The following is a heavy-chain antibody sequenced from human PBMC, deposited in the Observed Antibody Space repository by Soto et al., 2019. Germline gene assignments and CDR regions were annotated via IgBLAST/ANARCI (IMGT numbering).Heavy chain of an antibody. CDR3: ARDPGLDYYGMEV. CDR1: GYTFTGYY. CDR2: INPNSGGT. J-gene: IGHJ6*02. D-gene: IGHD1-1*01. Sequence: ASVRVSCKASGYTFTGYYMHWVRQAPGQGLEWMGWINPNSGGTNYAQKFQGWVTMTRDTSISTAYMELSRLRSDDTAVYYCARDPGLDYYGMEVWGQGTRVTVSS. V-gene: IGHV1-2*04.